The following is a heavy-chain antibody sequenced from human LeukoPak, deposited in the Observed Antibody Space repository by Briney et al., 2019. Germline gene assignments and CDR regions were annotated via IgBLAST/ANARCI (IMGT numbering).Heavy chain of an antibody. J-gene: IGHJ4*02. V-gene: IGHV3-23*01. CDR2: ISGSGGST. CDR1: GFTFSSYG. D-gene: IGHD2-2*01. Sequence: GGSLRLSCAASGFTFSSYGMSWVRQAPGKGLEWVSVISGSGGSTYYADSVKGRFTISRDNSKNTLYLQMNSLRAEDTAVFYCAKGRYQLLSLYYFDYWGQGTLVTVSS. CDR3: AKGRYQLLSLYYFDY.